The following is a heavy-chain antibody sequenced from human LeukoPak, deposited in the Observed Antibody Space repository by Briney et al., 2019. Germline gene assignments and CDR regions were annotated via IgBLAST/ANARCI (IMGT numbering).Heavy chain of an antibody. J-gene: IGHJ4*02. CDR1: GFTFSSYW. D-gene: IGHD3-22*01. CDR3: ARAYGSSGYFQLPIDY. V-gene: IGHV3-74*01. CDR2: INSDGSST. Sequence: GGSLRLSCAASGFTFSSYWMHWVRQAPGKGLVWVSRINSDGSSTSYADSVKGRFTISRDNAKNTLYLQMNSLRAEDTALYYCARAYGSSGYFQLPIDYWGQGILVTVSS.